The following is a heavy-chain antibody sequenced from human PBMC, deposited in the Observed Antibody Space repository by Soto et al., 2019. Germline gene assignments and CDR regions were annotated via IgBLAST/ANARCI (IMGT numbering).Heavy chain of an antibody. Sequence: SQTLSLTCAISGGSGSTNSAPSDWFRQSPSRGLEWLGRTYYRSKWYNDYAVSVKGRITINPDTSNNQLSLQLNSVTPDYTSVYDCARLIGNSWLDPWGQGTLVTVSS. V-gene: IGHV6-1*01. J-gene: IGHJ5*02. CDR2: TYYRSKWYN. CDR3: ARLIGNSWLDP. CDR1: GGSGSTNSAP. D-gene: IGHD2-8*01.